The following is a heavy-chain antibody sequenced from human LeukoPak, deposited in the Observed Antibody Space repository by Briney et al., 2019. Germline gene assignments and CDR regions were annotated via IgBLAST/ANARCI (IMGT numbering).Heavy chain of an antibody. CDR3: ATPDYYDSSGYVDAFDI. CDR2: IYYSGST. D-gene: IGHD3-22*01. J-gene: IGHJ3*02. Sequence: SETLSLTCTVSGGSISSSSYYWGWIRQPPGKGLEWIGSIYYSGSTYYNPSLKSRVTISVDTSKNQFSLKLSSVTAADTAVYYCATPDYYDSSGYVDAFDIWGLGTMVTVSS. CDR1: GGSISSSSYY. V-gene: IGHV4-39*01.